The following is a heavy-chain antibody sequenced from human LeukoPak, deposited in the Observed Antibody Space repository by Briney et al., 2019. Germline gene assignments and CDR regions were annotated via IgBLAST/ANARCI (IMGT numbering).Heavy chain of an antibody. D-gene: IGHD3-10*01. V-gene: IGHV1-2*04. J-gene: IGHJ3*02. CDR3: ARARRITMVRGESNAFDI. Sequence: ASVKVSCKASGYTFTSYYMHWVRQAPGQGLEWMGWINPNSGGTNYAQKFQGWVTMTRDTSISTAYMELSRLRSDDTAVYYCARARRITMVRGESNAFDIWGQGTMVTVSS. CDR2: INPNSGGT. CDR1: GYTFTSYY.